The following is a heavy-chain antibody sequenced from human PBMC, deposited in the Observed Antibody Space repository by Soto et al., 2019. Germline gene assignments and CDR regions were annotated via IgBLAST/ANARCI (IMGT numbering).Heavy chain of an antibody. CDR1: GGTFSSYT. D-gene: IGHD5-12*01. CDR2: IIPILGIA. Sequence: QVQLVQSGAEVKKPGSSVKVSCKASGGTFSSYTISWVRQAPGQGLEWMGRIIPILGIANYAQKFQGRVTITADKFTSTAYMELSRMRSEDTAVYYCARYRGDGYEGVWGQGTLVTVSS. CDR3: ARYRGDGYEGV. J-gene: IGHJ4*02. V-gene: IGHV1-69*02.